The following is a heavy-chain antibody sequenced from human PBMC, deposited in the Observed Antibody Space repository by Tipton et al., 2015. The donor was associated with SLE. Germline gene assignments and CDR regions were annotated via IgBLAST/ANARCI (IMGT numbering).Heavy chain of an antibody. CDR3: AERGGGY. D-gene: IGHD2-15*01. J-gene: IGHJ4*02. CDR2: IDHSGTS. CDR1: DGSLRDYY. V-gene: IGHV4-34*01. Sequence: TLSLTCTVSDGSLRDYYWSWVRQPPGKGLEWIGQIDHSGTSKYNPSLRSRVTMSVDTSQDQVSLKLISVTAADTAVYYCAERGGGYWGQGTLVTVSS.